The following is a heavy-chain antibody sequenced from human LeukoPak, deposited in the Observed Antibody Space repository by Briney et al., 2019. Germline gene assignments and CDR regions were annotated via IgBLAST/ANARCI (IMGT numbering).Heavy chain of an antibody. D-gene: IGHD5-18*01. J-gene: IGHJ4*02. V-gene: IGHV1-24*01. CDR1: GHTLSDLA. CDR2: YEPERAEI. Sequence: GASVKVSCKVSGHTLSDLAMHWVRQAPGKGLEWMGGYEPERAEIIYAQKLQGRVAMTQDASTGTAYMELSNLRPEDTAVYYCAPRTYYHITAMYWGQGTLVTVSS. CDR3: APRTYYHITAMY.